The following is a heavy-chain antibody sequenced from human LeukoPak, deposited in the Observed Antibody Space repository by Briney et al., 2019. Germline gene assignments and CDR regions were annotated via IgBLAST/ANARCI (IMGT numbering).Heavy chain of an antibody. J-gene: IGHJ6*02. Sequence: GGSLRLSCAASEFTFSSYAMTWVRQAPGKGLEWVSGLSGSGITRYYADSVKGRFTISRDNSKSTLYLQMNSLRAEDTAVYYCAKMPPVSRIAVADTANYYYGMDVWGQGTTVTVSS. CDR3: AKMPPVSRIAVADTANYYYGMDV. V-gene: IGHV3-23*01. D-gene: IGHD6-19*01. CDR1: EFTFSSYA. CDR2: LSGSGITR.